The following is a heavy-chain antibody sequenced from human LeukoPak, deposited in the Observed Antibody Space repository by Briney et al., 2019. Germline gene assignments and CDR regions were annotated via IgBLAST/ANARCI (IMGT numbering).Heavy chain of an antibody. CDR2: INWNGGST. CDR1: GFTFDDYG. V-gene: IGHV3-20*04. Sequence: GGSLRLSCAASGFTFDDYGMSWVRQAPGKGLEWVSGINWNGGSTGYADSVKGRFTISRDNSKNTLYLQMNSLRAEDTALYYCVKGYSSGWTREYYGMDVWGQGTTVTVSS. D-gene: IGHD6-19*01. J-gene: IGHJ6*02. CDR3: VKGYSSGWTREYYGMDV.